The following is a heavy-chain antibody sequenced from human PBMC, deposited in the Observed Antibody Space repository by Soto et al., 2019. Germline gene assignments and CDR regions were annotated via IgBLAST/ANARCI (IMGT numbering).Heavy chain of an antibody. D-gene: IGHD5-18*01. CDR2: IRVGPGIT. Sequence: GGSLRLSCEVSGVNFRGYAMSWVRQAPGKGLEWVSGIRVGPGITYYADSVKGRFTISTDISRKTVYLQMNNLGGGDTALYFCARSLSAMADGMVVWGQGTTVTVSS. J-gene: IGHJ6*02. CDR3: ARSLSAMADGMVV. CDR1: GVNFRGYA. V-gene: IGHV3-23*01.